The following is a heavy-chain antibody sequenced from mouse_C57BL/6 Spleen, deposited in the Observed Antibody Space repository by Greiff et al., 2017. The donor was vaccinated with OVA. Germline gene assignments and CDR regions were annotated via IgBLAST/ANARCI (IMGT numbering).Heavy chain of an antibody. D-gene: IGHD2-5*01. CDR3: ARDYSNPDWYFDV. V-gene: IGHV1-54*01. CDR2: INPGSGGT. CDR1: GYAFTNYS. Sequence: QVQLQQSGAELVRPGTSVKVSCKASGYAFTNYSIEWVKQRPGQGLEWIGVINPGSGGTNYNGKLKGKATLTADKSSSTAYMQLSSLTSEDSAVYFCARDYSNPDWYFDVWGTGTTVTVSS. J-gene: IGHJ1*03.